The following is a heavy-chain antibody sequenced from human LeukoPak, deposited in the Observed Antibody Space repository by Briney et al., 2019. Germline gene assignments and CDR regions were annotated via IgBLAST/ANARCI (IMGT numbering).Heavy chain of an antibody. D-gene: IGHD3-16*01. V-gene: IGHV1-18*01. J-gene: IGHJ6*02. CDR3: ARGMITFGGVHWYYYYYGMDV. CDR2: ISAYNGNT. Sequence: ASVKVSCKASGYTFTSYGISWVRQAPGQGLEWMGWISAYNGNTNYAQKLQGRVTMTTDTSASTAYMELSSLRSEDTAVYYCARGMITFGGVHWYYYYYGMDVWGQGTTVTVSS. CDR1: GYTFTSYG.